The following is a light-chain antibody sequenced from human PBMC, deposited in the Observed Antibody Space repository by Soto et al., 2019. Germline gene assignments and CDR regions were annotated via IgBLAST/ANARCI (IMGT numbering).Light chain of an antibody. Sequence: EIVLTQSPGTLSLSPGERATLSCRASQSVSSTYLAWYQQKPGQAPRLLMYDASTRATGTPDRFSGSGSGTDFTFTISRLEPEDFAVYFCQQYGNSRTFGQGTKVDIK. CDR3: QQYGNSRT. V-gene: IGKV3-20*01. CDR1: QSVSSTY. J-gene: IGKJ1*01. CDR2: DAS.